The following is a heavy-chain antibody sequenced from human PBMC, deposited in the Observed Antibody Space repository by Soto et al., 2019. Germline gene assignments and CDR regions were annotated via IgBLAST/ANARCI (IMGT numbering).Heavy chain of an antibody. Sequence: EVQLVESGGGLVKPGASLTLSCAASGFTFNGAWMNWVRQAPGKGLEWVGRVKSEINGGTIDYAAPVKGRFTISRDDSRNTLYLQMNSLNTEDTAFYYCSPDLPVWGAYAFDYWGQGTLVTVSS. CDR2: VKSEINGGTI. CDR3: SPDLPVWGAYAFDY. V-gene: IGHV3-15*07. J-gene: IGHJ4*02. CDR1: GFTFNGAW. D-gene: IGHD3-16*01.